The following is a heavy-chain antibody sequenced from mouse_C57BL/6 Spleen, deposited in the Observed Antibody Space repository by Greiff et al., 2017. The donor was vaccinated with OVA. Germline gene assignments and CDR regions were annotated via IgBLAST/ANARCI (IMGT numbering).Heavy chain of an antibody. D-gene: IGHD1-1*01. CDR2: IDPSDSET. J-gene: IGHJ4*01. Sequence: QVQLQQPGAELVRPGSSVKLSCKASGYTFTSYWMHWVKQRPIQGLEWIGNIDPSDSETHYNQKFKDKATLTVDKSSSTAYMQLSSLTSEDSAVDYCARGAYYGSSYAMDYWGQGTSVTVSS. V-gene: IGHV1-52*01. CDR1: GYTFTSYW. CDR3: ARGAYYGSSYAMDY.